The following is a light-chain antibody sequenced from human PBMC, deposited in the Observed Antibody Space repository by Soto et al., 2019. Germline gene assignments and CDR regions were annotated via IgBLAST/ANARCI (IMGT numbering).Light chain of an antibody. CDR1: QGISSY. CDR3: QQLNSYPWK. V-gene: IGKV1-9*01. J-gene: IGKJ1*01. CDR2: AAS. Sequence: IQLTQSPSSLSASVGDRVTITCRASQGISSYLAWYQQKPGKAPKLLIYAASTLQSGVPSRFSGSGSGTDFTLTISSLQPEDFATYYCQQLNSYPWKFGQGTKVAIK.